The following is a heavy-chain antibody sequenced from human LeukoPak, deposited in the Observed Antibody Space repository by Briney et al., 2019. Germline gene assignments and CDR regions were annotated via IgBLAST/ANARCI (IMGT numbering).Heavy chain of an antibody. J-gene: IGHJ4*02. CDR1: GGSFSGYY. CDR2: INHSGST. Sequence: SETLSLTCAVYGGSFSGYYWSWIRQPPGKGLGWIGEINHSGSTNYNPSLKSRVTISVDTSKNQFSLKLSSVTAADTAVYYCARGAVAATHFGYWGQGTLVTVSS. CDR3: ARGAVAATHFGY. V-gene: IGHV4-34*01. D-gene: IGHD2-15*01.